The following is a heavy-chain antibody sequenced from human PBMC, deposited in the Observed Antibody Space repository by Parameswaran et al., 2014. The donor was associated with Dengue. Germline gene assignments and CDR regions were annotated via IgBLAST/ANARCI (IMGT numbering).Heavy chain of an antibody. CDR2: MNPNSGNT. J-gene: IGHJ6*03. Sequence: WVRQAPGQGLEWMGWMNPNSGNTGYAQKFQGRVTMTRNTSISTAYMELSSLRSEDTAVYYCARLLREVRGVITSYYYYYMDVWGKGTTVTVSS. V-gene: IGHV1-8*01. CDR3: ARLLREVRGVITSYYYYYMDV. D-gene: IGHD3-10*01.